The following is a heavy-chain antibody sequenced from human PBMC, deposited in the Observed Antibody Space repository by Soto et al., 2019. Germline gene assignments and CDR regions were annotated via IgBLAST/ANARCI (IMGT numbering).Heavy chain of an antibody. CDR1: GYTFTSYY. CDR3: AREIGGGVVDY. CDR2: INPSGGST. Sequence: QVQLVQSGAEVKKPGASVKVSCKASGYTFTSYYMHWVRQAPGQGLEWMGIINPSGGSTSYAQKFQGRVTMTRYTSTSTVYMELSSLRSEDTAVYYCAREIGGGVVDYWGQGTLVTVSS. J-gene: IGHJ4*02. V-gene: IGHV1-46*01. D-gene: IGHD3-16*01.